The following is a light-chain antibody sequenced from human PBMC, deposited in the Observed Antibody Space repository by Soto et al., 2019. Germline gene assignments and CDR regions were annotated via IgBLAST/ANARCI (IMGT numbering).Light chain of an antibody. V-gene: IGLV2-8*01. J-gene: IGLJ1*01. CDR1: NSDVGGYEY. CDR3: CSYAGDNNFF. Sequence: QSALTQPPSTSGSPGQSVTISCTGTNSDVGGYEYVSWYQQHPGKAPKLVTYEVSKRPSGVPDRFSGSKSGNTASLTVSGLQAEDEADYYCCSYAGDNNFFFGTGTKLTVL. CDR2: EVS.